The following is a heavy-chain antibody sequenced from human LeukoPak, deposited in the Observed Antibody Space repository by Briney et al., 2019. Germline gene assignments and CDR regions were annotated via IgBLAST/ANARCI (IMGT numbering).Heavy chain of an antibody. J-gene: IGHJ3*02. V-gene: IGHV4-61*01. CDR3: ARGYCSSTSCYKVWEAFDI. CDR2: IHYSGNT. D-gene: IGHD2-2*02. Sequence: GSLSLTCTVSGGSISSDYYYWSWIRQPPGKGLEWIGYIHYSGNTNYSPSLKSRVTISVDTSKNQFSLKLSSVTAADTAVYYCARGYCSSTSCYKVWEAFDIWGQGTMVTVSS. CDR1: GGSISSDYYY.